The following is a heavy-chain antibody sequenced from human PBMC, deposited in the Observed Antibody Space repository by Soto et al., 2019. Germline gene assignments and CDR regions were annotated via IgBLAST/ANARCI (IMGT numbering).Heavy chain of an antibody. J-gene: IGHJ4*02. CDR1: GGSISSGGYY. V-gene: IGHV4-31*03. D-gene: IGHD5-18*01. Sequence: PSETLSLTCTVSGGSISSGGYYWSWMRQHPGKGLEWIGYIYYSGSTYYNPSLKSRVTISVDTSKNQFSLKLSSVTAADTAVYYCASRPRDGYSRYFDYWGQGTLVTVSS. CDR2: IYYSGST. CDR3: ASRPRDGYSRYFDY.